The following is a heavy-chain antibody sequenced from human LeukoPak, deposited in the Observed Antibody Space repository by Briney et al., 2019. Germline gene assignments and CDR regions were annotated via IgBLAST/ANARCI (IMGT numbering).Heavy chain of an antibody. CDR3: TRAGALYYLDY. J-gene: IGHJ4*02. Sequence: ASVKVSCKASGYTFSGYYMHWVRQAPGQGLEWMGWINPNSGITNYAQKFQGRVTMTRDTSISTAYMELSRLRSDDTAVYYCTRAGALYYLDYWGQGTLVTVSS. CDR2: INPNSGIT. V-gene: IGHV1-2*02. D-gene: IGHD3-10*01. CDR1: GYTFSGYY.